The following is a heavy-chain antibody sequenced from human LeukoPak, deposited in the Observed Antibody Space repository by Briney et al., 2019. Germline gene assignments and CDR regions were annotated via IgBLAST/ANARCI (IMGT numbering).Heavy chain of an antibody. D-gene: IGHD5-18*01. CDR3: AKVTGYSYEDYFDY. Sequence: GGSLRLSCAASGFTFDYYATHWVRQAPGKGLEWVSGISWNSGSLVYADSVKGRFTISRDNVKNSLFLQMNSLRAEDTALYYCAKVTGYSYEDYFDYWGQGTLVTVSS. CDR1: GFTFDYYA. CDR2: ISWNSGSL. J-gene: IGHJ4*02. V-gene: IGHV3-9*01.